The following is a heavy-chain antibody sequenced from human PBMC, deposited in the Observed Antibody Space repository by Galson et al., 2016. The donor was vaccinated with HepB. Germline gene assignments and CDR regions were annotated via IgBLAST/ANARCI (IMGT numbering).Heavy chain of an antibody. CDR3: ARGEGWEPLDY. CDR1: GGSVSSRLFY. Sequence: ETLSLTCSVSGGSVSSRLFYWSWVRQSPEKGLEWIGHIYYSGTTNYNPSLKSRVSISVDMTNNQFSLKVISVTAADTAVYYCARGEGWEPLDYWGQGTLVIVSS. D-gene: IGHD1-26*01. V-gene: IGHV4-61*01. CDR2: IYYSGTT. J-gene: IGHJ4*02.